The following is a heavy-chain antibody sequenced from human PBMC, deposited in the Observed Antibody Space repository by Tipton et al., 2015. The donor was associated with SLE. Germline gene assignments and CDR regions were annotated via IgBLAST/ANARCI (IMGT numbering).Heavy chain of an antibody. J-gene: IGHJ4*02. CDR2: IYYSGST. Sequence: TLSLTCTVSGGSISSHYWSWIRQPPGKGLEWIGYIYYSGSTNYNPSLKSRVTISVDTSKNQFSLKLSSVTAADTAVYYCARVRYDFWSGYFDYWGQGTLVTVSS. CDR1: GGSISSHY. CDR3: ARVRYDFWSGYFDY. V-gene: IGHV4-59*08. D-gene: IGHD3-3*01.